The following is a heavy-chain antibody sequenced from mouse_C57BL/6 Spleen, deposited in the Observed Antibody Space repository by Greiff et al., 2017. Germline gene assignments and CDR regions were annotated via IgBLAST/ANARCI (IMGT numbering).Heavy chain of an antibody. Sequence: QVQLKESGPGLVQPSQSLSITCTVSGFSLTSYGVHWVRQSPGKGLEWLGVIWSGGSTDYNAAFISRLSISKDNSKSQVFFKMNSLRADDTAIYYCARREDYSNLYAMDYWGQGTSVTVSS. J-gene: IGHJ4*01. D-gene: IGHD2-5*01. CDR3: ARREDYSNLYAMDY. CDR1: GFSLTSYG. V-gene: IGHV2-2*01. CDR2: IWSGGST.